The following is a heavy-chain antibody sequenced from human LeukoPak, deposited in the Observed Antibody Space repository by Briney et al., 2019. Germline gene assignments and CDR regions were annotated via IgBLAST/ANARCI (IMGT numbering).Heavy chain of an antibody. Sequence: PSETLSLTCTVSGGSISRGGYYWSWIRQHPGKGLEWIGYIYYSGSTYYNPSLKSRVTISVDTSKNQFSLKLTSVTAADTAVYYCARDGSPYYYGSGSYNWFDPWGQGTLVTVSS. J-gene: IGHJ5*02. CDR1: GGSISRGGYY. D-gene: IGHD3-10*01. CDR3: ARDGSPYYYGSGSYNWFDP. CDR2: IYYSGST. V-gene: IGHV4-31*03.